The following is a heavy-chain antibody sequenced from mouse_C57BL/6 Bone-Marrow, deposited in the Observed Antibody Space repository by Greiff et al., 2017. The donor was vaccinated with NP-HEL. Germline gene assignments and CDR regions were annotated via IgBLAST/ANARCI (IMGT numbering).Heavy chain of an antibody. J-gene: IGHJ1*03. V-gene: IGHV5-2*01. CDR3: ARHSPYYYGSSYWYFDV. Sequence: EVQLVESGGGLVQPGESLKLSCESNEYEFPSHDMSWVRKTPEKRLELVAAITSDGGSTYYPDTMERRFIISRANTKKTLDLQMSSLRSEDTALYYCARHSPYYYGSSYWYFDVWGTGTTVTVSS. D-gene: IGHD1-1*01. CDR2: ITSDGGST. CDR1: EYEFPSHD.